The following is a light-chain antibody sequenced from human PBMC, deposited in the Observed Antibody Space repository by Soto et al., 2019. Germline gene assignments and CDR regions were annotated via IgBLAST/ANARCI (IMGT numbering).Light chain of an antibody. J-gene: IGKJ2*01. V-gene: IGKV1-5*03. CDR1: QSISSW. Sequence: DLQMTQSPSTLSASVGDRVTITCRASQSISSWLAWYQQKPGKAPKLLIYKASSLESGVPSRFSGSGSGTEFTLTISSLQPDDFATYYCQQYYSYLYTFGQGTKLEIK. CDR2: KAS. CDR3: QQYYSYLYT.